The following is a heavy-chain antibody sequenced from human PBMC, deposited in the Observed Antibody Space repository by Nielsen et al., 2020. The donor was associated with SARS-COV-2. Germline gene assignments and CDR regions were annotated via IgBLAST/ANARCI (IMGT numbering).Heavy chain of an antibody. Sequence: SETLSLTCAVSGGSISSGGYSWSWIRQPPGKGLEWIGYIYHSGSTYHNPSLKSRVTISVDRSKNQFSLKLSSVTAADTAVYYCARVPTTSRAYYMDVWGKGTTVTVSS. D-gene: IGHD1-26*01. CDR1: GGSISSGGYS. V-gene: IGHV4-30-2*01. J-gene: IGHJ6*03. CDR2: IYHSGST. CDR3: ARVPTTSRAYYMDV.